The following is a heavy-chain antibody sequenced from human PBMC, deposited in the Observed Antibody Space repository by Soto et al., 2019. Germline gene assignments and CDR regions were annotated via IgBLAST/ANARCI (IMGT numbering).Heavy chain of an antibody. V-gene: IGHV3-23*01. CDR1: GFTFSSYA. CDR3: AKAPYDYVWGSYKANYYYYYGMDV. CDR2: ISGSGGST. Sequence: GGSPRLSCAASGFTFSSYAMSWVRQAPGKGLEWVSAISGSGGSTYYADSVKGRFTISRDNSKNTLYLQMNSLRAEDTAVYYCAKAPYDYVWGSYKANYYYYYGMDVWGQGTTVTVSS. J-gene: IGHJ6*02. D-gene: IGHD3-16*01.